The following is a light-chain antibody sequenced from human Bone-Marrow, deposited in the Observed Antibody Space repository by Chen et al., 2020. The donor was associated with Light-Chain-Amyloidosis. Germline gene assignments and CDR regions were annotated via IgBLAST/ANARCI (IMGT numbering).Light chain of an antibody. CDR3: QQHYDTPWT. V-gene: IGKV4-1*01. J-gene: IGKJ1*01. Sequence: DIVMTQSPYSLAVSLGERATINCKSSQSVLYSSNNKNYLAWYQQKTGQPPKLLIYWASIRESGVPDRFSGSGSGTDFTLTITTLQAEDVAVYYCQQHYDTPWTFGQGTKVEIK. CDR2: WAS. CDR1: QSVLYSSNNKNY.